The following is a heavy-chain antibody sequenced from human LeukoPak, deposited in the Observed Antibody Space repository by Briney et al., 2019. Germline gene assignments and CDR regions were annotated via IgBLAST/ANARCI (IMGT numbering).Heavy chain of an antibody. CDR1: GYTFTGYY. CDR2: INPNSGGT. CDR3: ARVKSYYYDTSDKDAFDI. Sequence: GASVKVSCKASGYTFTGYYMHWVRQAPGQGLEWMGWINPNSGGTNYAQKFQGRVTMTRDTSISTAYMELSGLRSDDTAVYYCARVKSYYYDTSDKDAFDIWGQGTMVTVSS. D-gene: IGHD3-22*01. V-gene: IGHV1-2*02. J-gene: IGHJ3*02.